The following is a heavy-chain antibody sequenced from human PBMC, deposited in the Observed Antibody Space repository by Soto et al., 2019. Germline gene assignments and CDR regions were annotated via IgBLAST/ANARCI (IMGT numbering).Heavy chain of an antibody. J-gene: IGHJ4*02. Sequence: CSASSCCILDNSREMWVHQTQRKGLEWVGRIKRKSDGGTTDYDAPVKGRFTISSDDSETTLDLQMNSLKTEDTGVYYCTTGVSTIQGVGKDYWGQGALVTLSS. V-gene: IGHV3-15*01. CDR3: TTGVSTIQGVGKDY. D-gene: IGHD5-12*01. CDR1: CCILDNSR. CDR2: IKRKSDGGTT.